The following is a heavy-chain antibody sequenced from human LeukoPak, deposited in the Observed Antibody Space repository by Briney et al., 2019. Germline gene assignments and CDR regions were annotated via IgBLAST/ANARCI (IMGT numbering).Heavy chain of an antibody. CDR3: ARGPVTMVRGVTWWFDP. D-gene: IGHD3-10*01. Sequence: ASVKVSCKASGYTFTGYYMHWARQAPGQGLEWMGWINPNSGGTNYAQKFQGRVTMTRDTSISTAYMELCRLRSDDTAVYYCARGPVTMVRGVTWWFDPWGQGTLVTVSS. J-gene: IGHJ5*02. CDR1: GYTFTGYY. V-gene: IGHV1-2*02. CDR2: INPNSGGT.